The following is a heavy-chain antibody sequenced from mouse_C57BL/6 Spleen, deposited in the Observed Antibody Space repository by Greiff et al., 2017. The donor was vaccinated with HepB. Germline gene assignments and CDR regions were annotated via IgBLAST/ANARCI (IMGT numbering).Heavy chain of an antibody. J-gene: IGHJ2*01. D-gene: IGHD2-4*01. CDR1: GFTFSDYG. CDR2: ISSGSSTI. Sequence: EVQRVESGGGLVKPGGSLKLSCAASGFTFSDYGMHWVRQAPEKGLEWVAYISSGSSTIYYADTVKGRFTISRDNAKNTLFLKVTSLRSEDTAMYYCARSLYYDYSYYFDYWGQGTTLTVSS. CDR3: ARSLYYDYSYYFDY. V-gene: IGHV5-17*01.